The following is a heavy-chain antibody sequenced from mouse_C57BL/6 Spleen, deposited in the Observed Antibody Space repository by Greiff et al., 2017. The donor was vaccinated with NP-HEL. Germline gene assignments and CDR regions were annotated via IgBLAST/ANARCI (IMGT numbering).Heavy chain of an antibody. CDR3: ARDYGSSYGGYFDV. CDR2: INPNNGGT. V-gene: IGHV1-26*01. Sequence: EVQLQQSGPELVKPGASVKISCKASGYTFTDYYMNWVKQSHGKSLEWIGDINPNNGGTSYNQKFKGKATLTVDKSSSTAYMELRSLTSEDSAVYYCARDYGSSYGGYFDVWGTGTTVTVSS. D-gene: IGHD1-1*01. J-gene: IGHJ1*03. CDR1: GYTFTDYY.